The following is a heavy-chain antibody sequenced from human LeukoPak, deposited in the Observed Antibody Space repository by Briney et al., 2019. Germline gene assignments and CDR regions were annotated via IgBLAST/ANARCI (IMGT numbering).Heavy chain of an antibody. Sequence: SETLSLTCAVYGGSFSGYYWSWIRQPPGKGLEWIGEINHSGSTNYNPSLKSRVTISVDTSKNQFSLKLSSVTAADTAVYYCARMAETTDRFDPWGQGTLVTVSS. CDR1: GGSFSGYY. CDR3: ARMAETTDRFDP. J-gene: IGHJ5*02. CDR2: INHSGST. D-gene: IGHD1-7*01. V-gene: IGHV4-34*01.